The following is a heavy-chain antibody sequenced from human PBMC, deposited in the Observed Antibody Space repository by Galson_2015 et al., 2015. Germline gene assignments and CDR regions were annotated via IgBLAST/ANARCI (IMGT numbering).Heavy chain of an antibody. D-gene: IGHD2-21*01. CDR1: GYNFSSYG. J-gene: IGHJ4*02. CDR2: ISAYDGKT. Sequence: SVKVSCKASGYNFSSYGIGWVRQAPGQGLEWMGWISAYDGKTNYAQKFQGRVAQKFQGRVTMTTDTPTSTAYMELRSLRSDDTAVYYCARGPSQSYCGGDCYFDYWGQGTLVTVSS. V-gene: IGHV1-18*01. CDR3: ARGPSQSYCGGDCYFDY.